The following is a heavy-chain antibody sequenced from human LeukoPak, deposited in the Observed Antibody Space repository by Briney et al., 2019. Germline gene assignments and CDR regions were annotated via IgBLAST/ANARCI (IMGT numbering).Heavy chain of an antibody. D-gene: IGHD6-19*01. CDR2: ISGSGGST. J-gene: IGHJ4*02. Sequence: GGSLRLSCAASGFTFSSYDMRWVRQAPGKGLEWVSGISGSGGSTYYADSVKGRFTFSRDNSKNTLYLQMNNLRAEDTAVYYCAKTGGWYFDYWGQGTLVTVSS. V-gene: IGHV3-23*01. CDR3: AKTGGWYFDY. CDR1: GFTFSSYD.